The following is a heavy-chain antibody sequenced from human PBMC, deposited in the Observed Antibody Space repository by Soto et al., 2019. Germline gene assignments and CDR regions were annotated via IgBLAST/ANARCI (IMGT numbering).Heavy chain of an antibody. J-gene: IGHJ6*02. Sequence: QVQLVESGGGVVQPGRSLRLSCAASGFTFSSYGMHWVRQAPGKGLEWVAVIWYDGSNKYYADSVKGRFTISRDNSKNTLYLQMNSLRAEDTAVYYCARELGKRRTRYGMDVRGQGTTVTVSS. V-gene: IGHV3-33*01. D-gene: IGHD1-26*01. CDR2: IWYDGSNK. CDR3: ARELGKRRTRYGMDV. CDR1: GFTFSSYG.